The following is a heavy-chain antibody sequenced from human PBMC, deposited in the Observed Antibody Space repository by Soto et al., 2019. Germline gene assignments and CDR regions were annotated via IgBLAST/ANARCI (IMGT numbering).Heavy chain of an antibody. CDR2: VSHDGRNT. Sequence: VQLVESGGGVVQPGRSLRLSCAASGFTFSDYAMHWVRQAPGKGLEWVAVVSHDGRNTHYADSVKGRFTISRDSSTNTVSLEMTSLRADDTAVYYCAKGVLQSLVTSDFNSWGQGALVTVPS. CDR1: GFTFSDYA. V-gene: IGHV3-30*18. D-gene: IGHD6-19*01. J-gene: IGHJ4*02. CDR3: AKGVLQSLVTSDFNS.